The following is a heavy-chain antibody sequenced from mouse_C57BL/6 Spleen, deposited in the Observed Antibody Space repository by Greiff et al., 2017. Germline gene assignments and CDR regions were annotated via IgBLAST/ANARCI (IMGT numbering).Heavy chain of an antibody. CDR3: TPYSNDAY. Sequence: EVKLMESGGGLVQPGGSMKLSCVASGFTFSNYWMNWVRQSPEKGLEWVAQIRLKSDNYATHYAESVKGRFTISRDDSKSSVYLQMNNLRAEDTGIYYCTPYSNDAYWGQGTLVTVSA. CDR2: IRLKSDNYAT. J-gene: IGHJ3*01. V-gene: IGHV6-3*01. CDR1: GFTFSNYW. D-gene: IGHD2-5*01.